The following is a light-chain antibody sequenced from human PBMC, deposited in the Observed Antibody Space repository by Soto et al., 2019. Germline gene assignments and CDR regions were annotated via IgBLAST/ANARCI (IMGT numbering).Light chain of an antibody. CDR2: EAT. Sequence: QSALTQPASVSGSPEQSIPISCTGTSRDVGSYNLVSWYQQHPGKAPKVMIYEATKRPSGVSNRFSGSKSGNTASLTISGLHAEDEADYYCCAYAGSGTVVFGGGTQLTVL. CDR3: CAYAGSGTVV. V-gene: IGLV2-23*01. CDR1: SRDVGSYNL. J-gene: IGLJ3*02.